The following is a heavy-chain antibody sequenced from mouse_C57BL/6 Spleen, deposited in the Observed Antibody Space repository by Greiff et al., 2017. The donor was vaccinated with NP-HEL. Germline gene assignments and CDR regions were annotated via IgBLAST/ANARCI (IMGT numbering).Heavy chain of an antibody. CDR2: IYPGSGST. V-gene: IGHV1-55*01. CDR3: ARGDEYGNSYYYAMDY. D-gene: IGHD1-1*01. CDR1: GYTFTSYW. Sequence: VQLQQPGAELVKPGASVKMSCKASGYTFTSYWITWVKQRPGQGLEWIGDIYPGSGSTNYNEKFKSKATLTVDTSSSTAYMQLSSLTSEDSAVYYCARGDEYGNSYYYAMDYWGQGTSVTVSS. J-gene: IGHJ4*01.